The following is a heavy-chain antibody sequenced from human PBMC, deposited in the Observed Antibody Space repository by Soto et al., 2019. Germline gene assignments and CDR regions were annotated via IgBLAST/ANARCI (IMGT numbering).Heavy chain of an antibody. Sequence: QVQLVESGGGVVQPGRSLRLSCEASGFTFKSYGMHWVRQAPGKGLEWVAVVWYDGTNKKYADSVKGRFNIYRDNSKNTLYLQMDSLRAEDTGIYYYARGGHSSSWYRLEAYFFDYWGQGSLVTVSS. V-gene: IGHV3-33*01. D-gene: IGHD6-13*01. CDR1: GFTFKSYG. CDR2: VWYDGTNK. CDR3: ARGGHSSSWYRLEAYFFDY. J-gene: IGHJ4*02.